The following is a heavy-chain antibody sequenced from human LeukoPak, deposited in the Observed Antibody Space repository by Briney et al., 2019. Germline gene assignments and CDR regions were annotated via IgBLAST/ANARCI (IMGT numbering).Heavy chain of an antibody. Sequence: NAPETLSLTCTVSGYSISSGYYWGWIRQPPGKGLEWIGSIYHSGSTYYNPSLKSRVTISVDTSKNQFSLKLSSVTAADTAVYYCASTYYYGSGSYLNWFDPWGQGTLVTVSS. V-gene: IGHV4-38-2*02. CDR3: ASTYYYGSGSYLNWFDP. CDR1: GYSISSGYY. J-gene: IGHJ5*02. D-gene: IGHD3-10*01. CDR2: IYHSGST.